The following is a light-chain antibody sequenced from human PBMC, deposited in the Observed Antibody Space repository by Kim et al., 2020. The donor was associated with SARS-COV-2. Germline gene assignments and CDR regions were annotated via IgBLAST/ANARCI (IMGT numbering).Light chain of an antibody. V-gene: IGLV1-44*01. J-gene: IGLJ2*01. CDR3: AAWDDSLNVVV. CDR1: SPNIGSNT. Sequence: GQRVTIPCSGSSPNIGSNTVSWYQQLPGTAPKLLIYSNKQRPSGVPDRLTGSKSGTSASLAISGLQSEDEADYYCAAWDDSLNVVVFGGGTQLTVL. CDR2: SNK.